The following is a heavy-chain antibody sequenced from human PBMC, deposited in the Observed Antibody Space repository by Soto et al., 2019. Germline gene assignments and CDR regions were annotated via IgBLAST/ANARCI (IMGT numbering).Heavy chain of an antibody. CDR2: ISYDGSNK. J-gene: IGHJ4*02. Sequence: QAGGSLRLSCAASGFTFSSYGMHWVRQAPGKGLEWVAVISYDGSNKYYADSVKGRFTISRDNSKNTLYLQMNSLRAEDTAVYYCAKLAYSSSDTTDYWGQGTLVTVSS. CDR1: GFTFSSYG. D-gene: IGHD6-6*01. CDR3: AKLAYSSSDTTDY. V-gene: IGHV3-30*18.